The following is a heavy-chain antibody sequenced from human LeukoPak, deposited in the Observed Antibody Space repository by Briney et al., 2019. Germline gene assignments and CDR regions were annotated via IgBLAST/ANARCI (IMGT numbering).Heavy chain of an antibody. CDR1: GYTFTSYD. Sequence: ASVKVSCKASGYTFTSYDINWVRQATGQGLEWIGYMNPNTGNTGYAQKFQGRVTITRDTSASTAYMELSSLRSEDMAVYYCARGSLGYCSSTSCYEASDAFDIWGQGTMVTVSS. CDR2: MNPNTGNT. J-gene: IGHJ3*02. V-gene: IGHV1-8*01. D-gene: IGHD2-2*01. CDR3: ARGSLGYCSSTSCYEASDAFDI.